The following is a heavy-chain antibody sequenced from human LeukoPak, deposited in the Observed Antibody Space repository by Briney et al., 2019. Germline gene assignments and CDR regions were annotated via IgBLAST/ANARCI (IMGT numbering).Heavy chain of an antibody. CDR3: AREGYSGSYYAIDY. CDR2: INWNGGST. Sequence: PGGSLRLSCAASGFTPDLHGMRWVRQAPGKGLEWVSGINWNGGSTGYADSVKGRFTISRDNAKNSLYLQMNSLRVEDTALYYCAREGYSGSYYAIDYWGQGTLVTVSS. J-gene: IGHJ4*02. CDR1: GFTPDLHG. V-gene: IGHV3-20*04. D-gene: IGHD3-10*01.